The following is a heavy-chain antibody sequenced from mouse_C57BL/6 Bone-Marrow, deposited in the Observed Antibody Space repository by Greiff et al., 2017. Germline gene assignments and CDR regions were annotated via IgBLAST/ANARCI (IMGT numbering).Heavy chain of an antibody. CDR2: ISSGGSDT. Sequence: EVKLMESGGDLVKPGGSLKLSCAASGFTFSSYGMSWVRQTPDKRLEWVATISSGGSDTYYPDSVKGRFTISRDNAKHTLYLQMSSLESEDTAMYYCARFTTVFDYWGQGTTLTVSS. CDR3: ARFTTVFDY. V-gene: IGHV5-6*01. J-gene: IGHJ2*01. CDR1: GFTFSSYG. D-gene: IGHD1-1*01.